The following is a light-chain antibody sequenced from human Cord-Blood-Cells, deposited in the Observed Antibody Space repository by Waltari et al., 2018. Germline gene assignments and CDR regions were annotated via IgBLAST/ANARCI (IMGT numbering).Light chain of an antibody. V-gene: IGKV1-39*01. Sequence: DIQMTQSPSSLSASVGDRVTITCRASQSISSYLNWYQQKPGKAPKLLIYAASSLQSGVPSRCSGSGSGTDFTLTISSLQPEDFATYYCQQSYSTPPKLTFGGGTKVEIK. CDR2: AAS. CDR1: QSISSY. CDR3: QQSYSTPPKLT. J-gene: IGKJ4*01.